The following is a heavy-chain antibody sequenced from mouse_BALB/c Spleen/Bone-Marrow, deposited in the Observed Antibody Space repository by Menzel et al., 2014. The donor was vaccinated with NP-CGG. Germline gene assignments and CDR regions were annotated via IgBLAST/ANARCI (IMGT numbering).Heavy chain of an antibody. CDR3: ARSPYGHFDY. Sequence: QVQLQQSGAELAKPGASVKMSCKASGYTFTNYWMHWVKQRPGQGLEWIGYINPSTGYTEYNQKFKDKATLTADKSSSTAYMQLSSLTSEDSAVYYCARSPYGHFDYWGLGTTLTVSS. CDR1: GYTFTNYW. J-gene: IGHJ2*01. CDR2: INPSTGYT. V-gene: IGHV1-7*01. D-gene: IGHD1-1*02.